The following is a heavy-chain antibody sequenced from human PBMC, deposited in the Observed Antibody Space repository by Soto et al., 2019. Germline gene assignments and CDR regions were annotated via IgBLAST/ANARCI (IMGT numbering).Heavy chain of an antibody. D-gene: IGHD2-2*01. J-gene: IGHJ4*02. Sequence: GGSLRLSCAASGFTFSSYSMNWVRQAPGKGLEWVSSISSSSYIYYADSVKGRFTITRDKAKNSLYLQMNSLRAEDTAVYYCARVVPAANGEYYFDYWGQGTLVTVSS. V-gene: IGHV3-21*01. CDR1: GFTFSSYS. CDR2: ISSSSYI. CDR3: ARVVPAANGEYYFDY.